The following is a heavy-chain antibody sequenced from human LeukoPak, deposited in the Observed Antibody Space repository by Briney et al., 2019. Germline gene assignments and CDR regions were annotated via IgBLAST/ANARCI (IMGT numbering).Heavy chain of an antibody. V-gene: IGHV3-23*01. Sequence: GGSLGLSCAASGNYWMHWVRQAPGKGLEWVSSISGGGESTYYADSVKGRFTVSRDNSKNTLYLQINSLRGEDTAVYYCAKGKYSSGGVPDYWGQGTLVTVSS. D-gene: IGHD6-19*01. CDR1: GNYW. CDR3: AKGKYSSGGVPDY. CDR2: ISGGGEST. J-gene: IGHJ4*02.